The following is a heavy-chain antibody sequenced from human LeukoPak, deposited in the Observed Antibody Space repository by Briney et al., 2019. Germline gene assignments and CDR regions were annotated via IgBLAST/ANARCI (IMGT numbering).Heavy chain of an antibody. D-gene: IGHD3-10*02. CDR1: GYTFTSYA. CDR3: ARDGPLFGESPLYYMDV. CDR2: ISAYNGNT. V-gene: IGHV1-18*01. J-gene: IGHJ6*03. Sequence: ASVKVSCKASGYTFTSYAMNWVRQAPGQGLEWMGWISAYNGNTNYAQKFQGRVTMTTDTSTSTAYMELRSLGSDDTAVYYCARDGPLFGESPLYYMDVWGKGTTVTVSS.